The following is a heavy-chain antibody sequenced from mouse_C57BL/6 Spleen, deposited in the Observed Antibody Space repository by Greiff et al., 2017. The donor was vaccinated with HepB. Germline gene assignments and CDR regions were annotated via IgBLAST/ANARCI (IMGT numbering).Heavy chain of an antibody. V-gene: IGHV6-3*01. Sequence: EVMLVESGGGLVQPGGSMKLSCVASGFTFSNYWMNWVRQSPEKGLEWVAQIRLKSDNYATHYAESVKGRFTISRDDSKSSVYLQMNNLRAEDTGIYYCTYYGSSSWFAYWGQGTLVTVSA. CDR3: TYYGSSSWFAY. D-gene: IGHD1-1*01. CDR1: GFTFSNYW. CDR2: IRLKSDNYAT. J-gene: IGHJ3*01.